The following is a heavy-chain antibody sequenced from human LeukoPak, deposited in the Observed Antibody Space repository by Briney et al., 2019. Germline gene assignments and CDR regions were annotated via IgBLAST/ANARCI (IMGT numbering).Heavy chain of an antibody. D-gene: IGHD1-1*01. Sequence: ASVKVSCKASGCTFTGYYMHWVRQAPGQGLEWMGWINPNSGGTNYAQKFQGRVTMTRDTSISTAYMELSRLRSDDTAVYYCARDLSVAGTTPISHYYYYYGMDVWGQGTTVTVSS. CDR1: GCTFTGYY. V-gene: IGHV1-2*02. CDR3: ARDLSVAGTTPISHYYYYYGMDV. J-gene: IGHJ6*02. CDR2: INPNSGGT.